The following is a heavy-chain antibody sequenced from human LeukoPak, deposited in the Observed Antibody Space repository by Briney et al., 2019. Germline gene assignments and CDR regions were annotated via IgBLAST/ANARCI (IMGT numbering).Heavy chain of an antibody. Sequence: PSETLSLTCTVSGGSISSYNWSWIRQPPGKGLEWIGYIYYSGSTNYNPSLKSRVTISVDTSKNQFSLKLSSVTAADTAVYYCAGGGAAMVYFDYWGQGTLVTVSS. CDR1: GGSISSYN. CDR3: AGGGAAMVYFDY. J-gene: IGHJ4*02. D-gene: IGHD5-18*01. CDR2: IYYSGST. V-gene: IGHV4-59*01.